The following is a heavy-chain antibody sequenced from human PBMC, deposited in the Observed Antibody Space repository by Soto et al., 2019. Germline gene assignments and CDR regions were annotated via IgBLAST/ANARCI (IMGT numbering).Heavy chain of an antibody. CDR1: GGTFSSYA. V-gene: IGHV1-69*13. D-gene: IGHD6-13*01. CDR3: ASTRSDSSSPISLDV. CDR2: IIPIFGTA. J-gene: IGHJ6*02. Sequence: SVKVSCKASGGTFSSYAISWVRQAPGQGLEWMGGIIPIFGTANYAQKFQGRVTITADESTSTAYMELSSLRSEDTAVYYCASTRSDSSSPISLDVWGQGTTVTVSS.